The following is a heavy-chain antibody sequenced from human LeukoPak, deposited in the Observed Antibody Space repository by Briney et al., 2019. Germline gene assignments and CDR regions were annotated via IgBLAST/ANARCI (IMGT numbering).Heavy chain of an antibody. CDR1: GFTFSRYW. D-gene: IGHD2-2*01. Sequence: GGSLRLSCAASGFTFSRYWMSWVREAPGKGLEWVANIKQDGSEKYYVDSVKGRFTISRDNAKNSLYLQMNSLRAEDTAVYYCAREVGVVVPAATYYYYYMDVWGKGTTVTVSS. V-gene: IGHV3-7*01. J-gene: IGHJ6*03. CDR2: IKQDGSEK. CDR3: AREVGVVVPAATYYYYYMDV.